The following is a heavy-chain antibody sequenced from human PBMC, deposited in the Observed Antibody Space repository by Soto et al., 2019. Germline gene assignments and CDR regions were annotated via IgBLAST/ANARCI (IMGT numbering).Heavy chain of an antibody. Sequence: GASVKVSCKVSGYTLTELSMHWVRQAPGKGLEWMGGFDPEDGETIYAQKFQGRVTMTEDTSTDTAYMELSRLRSDDTAVYYCARAARIGGYYDFWSGSHGWFDPWGQGTLVTVSS. CDR3: ARAARIGGYYDFWSGSHGWFDP. J-gene: IGHJ5*02. D-gene: IGHD3-3*01. V-gene: IGHV1-24*01. CDR1: GYTLTELS. CDR2: FDPEDGET.